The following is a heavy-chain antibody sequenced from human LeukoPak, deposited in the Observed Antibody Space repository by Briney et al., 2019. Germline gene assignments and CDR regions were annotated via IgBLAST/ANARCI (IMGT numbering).Heavy chain of an antibody. V-gene: IGHV4-39*07. CDR3: ARERYDGSGLFWFDP. CDR1: GGSISSSSYY. Sequence: SETLSLTCTVSGGSISSSSYYWGWIRQPPGKGLEWIGSIYYSGSTYYNPSLKSRVTISVDTSKNQFSLKLSSVTAADTAVYYCARERYDGSGLFWFDPWGQGTLVTVSS. J-gene: IGHJ5*02. D-gene: IGHD3-22*01. CDR2: IYYSGST.